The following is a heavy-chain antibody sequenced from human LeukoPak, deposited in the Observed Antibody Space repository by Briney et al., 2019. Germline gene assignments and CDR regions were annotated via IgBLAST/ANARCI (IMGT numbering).Heavy chain of an antibody. CDR2: ISGSGGST. CDR1: GFTFSSYG. CDR3: TRLNTEASDTFDI. D-gene: IGHD2/OR15-2a*01. Sequence: GGSLRLSCAASGFTFSSYGMSWVRQAPGKGLEWVSAISGSGGSTYYADSVKGRFTISRDNSKNTLYLQMNSLKTEDTAVYYCTRLNTEASDTFDIWGQGTQVTVSS. V-gene: IGHV3-23*01. J-gene: IGHJ3*02.